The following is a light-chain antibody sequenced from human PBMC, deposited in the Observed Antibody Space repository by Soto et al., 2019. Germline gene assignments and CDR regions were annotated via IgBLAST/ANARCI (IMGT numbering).Light chain of an antibody. V-gene: IGLV1-44*01. J-gene: IGLJ3*02. Sequence: QPVLTQPPSASGTPGQRVTISCSGSYSNIGRNIVNWHQQLPGTAPKLLIYSNDQRPSGVPDRFSGSKSGTSASLAISGLQSEDEADYYCATWDDSLSAWVFGGGTKLTVL. CDR2: SND. CDR1: YSNIGRNI. CDR3: ATWDDSLSAWV.